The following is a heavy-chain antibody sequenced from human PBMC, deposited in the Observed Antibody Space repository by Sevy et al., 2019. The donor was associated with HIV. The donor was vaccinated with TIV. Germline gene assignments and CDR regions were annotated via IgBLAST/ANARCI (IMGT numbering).Heavy chain of an antibody. CDR1: GFTFSKYS. CDR2: FSFGCGKI. V-gene: IGHV3-23*01. D-gene: IGHD2-8*01. Sequence: GGSVRLSCAASGFTFSKYSMSWIRQTPGKGLEWVSTFSFGCGKINYADSVKGRFTISSDDSRNTFYLQMNSLRAEDTAIYYCAREGCTKPHDYWGQGTVVTVSS. CDR3: AREGCTKPHDY. J-gene: IGHJ4*02.